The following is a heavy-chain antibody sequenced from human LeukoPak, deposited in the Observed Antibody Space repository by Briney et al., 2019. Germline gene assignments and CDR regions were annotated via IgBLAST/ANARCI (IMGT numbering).Heavy chain of an antibody. V-gene: IGHV4-30-2*01. J-gene: IGHJ3*02. CDR3: ARDLRTTPFDI. D-gene: IGHD2/OR15-2a*01. Sequence: SETLSPTCTVSGGSISSGGYYWSWIRQPPGKGLEWIGYIYHSGSTYYNPSLKSRVTISVDRSKNQFSLKLSSVTAADTAVYYCARDLRTTPFDIWGQGTMVTVSS. CDR1: GGSISSGGYY. CDR2: IYHSGST.